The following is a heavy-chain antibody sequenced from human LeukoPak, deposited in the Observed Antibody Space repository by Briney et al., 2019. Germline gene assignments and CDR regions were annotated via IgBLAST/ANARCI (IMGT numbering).Heavy chain of an antibody. Sequence: PSETLSLTCTVSGGSISGSSYYWGWIRQPPGKGLEWVSVIYSGGSTYYADSVKGRFTISRDNSKNTLYLQMNSLRAEDTAVYYCARDPRYYYDSSGYAFDIWGQGTMVTVSS. CDR3: ARDPRYYYDSSGYAFDI. CDR1: GGSISGSSYY. V-gene: IGHV3-66*01. J-gene: IGHJ3*02. CDR2: IYSGGST. D-gene: IGHD3-22*01.